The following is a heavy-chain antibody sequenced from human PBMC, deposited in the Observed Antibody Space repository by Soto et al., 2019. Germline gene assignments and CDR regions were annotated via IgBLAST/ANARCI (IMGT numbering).Heavy chain of an antibody. D-gene: IGHD2-2*01. CDR2: IRSKANSYAT. Sequence: EVQLVESGGGLVQPGGSLKLSCAASGFTFSGSAMHWVRQASGKGLEWVGRIRSKANSYATAYAASVKGRFTISRDDSKNTAYLQMNSLKTEDTAVYYCTLTPIVVVPAAIPFAADYYYYMDVWGKGTTVTVSS. J-gene: IGHJ6*03. CDR3: TLTPIVVVPAAIPFAADYYYYMDV. CDR1: GFTFSGSA. V-gene: IGHV3-73*01.